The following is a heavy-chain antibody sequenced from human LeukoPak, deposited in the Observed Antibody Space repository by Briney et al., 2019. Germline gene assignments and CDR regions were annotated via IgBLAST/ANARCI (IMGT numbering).Heavy chain of an antibody. CDR3: ARDRATADSHAFDI. CDR2: IYYSGST. V-gene: IGHV4-31*03. CDR1: GGSISSGGYY. J-gene: IGHJ3*02. Sequence: SETLCLTCTVSGGSISSGGYYWSWIRQHPGKGLEWIGYIYYSGSTYYNPSLKSRVTISVDTSKNQFSLKLSSVTAADTAVYYCARDRATADSHAFDIWGQGTMVTVSS. D-gene: IGHD3-22*01.